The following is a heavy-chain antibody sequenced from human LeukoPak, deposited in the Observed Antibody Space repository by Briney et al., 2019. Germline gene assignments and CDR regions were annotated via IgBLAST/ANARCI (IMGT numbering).Heavy chain of an antibody. D-gene: IGHD2-2*01. CDR1: GFTFSGFS. Sequence: GGSLRLSCAASGFTFSGFSMNWVRQAPGKGLEWISFIDSGSRTIFYADSVKGRFTISRGNAKNSLFLQMSSLRAEDTAVYYCARRVPSQVVTDYFDYWGQGTLVTVSS. J-gene: IGHJ4*02. V-gene: IGHV3-48*04. CDR2: IDSGSRTI. CDR3: ARRVPSQVVTDYFDY.